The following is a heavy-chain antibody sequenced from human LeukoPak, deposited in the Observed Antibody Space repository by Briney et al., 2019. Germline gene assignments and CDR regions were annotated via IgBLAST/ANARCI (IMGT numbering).Heavy chain of an antibody. CDR2: VNRDGSET. D-gene: IGHD2-8*01. CDR3: VRNNAMDV. CDR1: GFTLSNHW. Sequence: GGSLRLSCAASGFTLSNHWMTWVRQVPGRGPEWVANVNRDGSETYYLDSVKGRFTISRDNAKNSLYLQMNSLRAEDTALYYCVRNNAMDVWGQGATVIVSS. V-gene: IGHV3-7*03. J-gene: IGHJ6*02.